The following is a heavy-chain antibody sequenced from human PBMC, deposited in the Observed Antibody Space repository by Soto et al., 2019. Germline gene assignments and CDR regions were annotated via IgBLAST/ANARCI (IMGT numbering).Heavy chain of an antibody. J-gene: IGHJ6*02. CDR2: ISVYNGNT. CDR1: GYTFTSYG. V-gene: IGHV1-18*01. Sequence: ASVKVSCKASGYTFTSYGVSWVRQAPGQGLEWMGWISVYNGNTKYAQELQGRVTMTTDTSTSTAYMELRGLRSDDTAVYYCARSGRPGYYYYIMDVWGQGTTVTVSS. CDR3: ARSGRPGYYYYIMDV. D-gene: IGHD3-10*01.